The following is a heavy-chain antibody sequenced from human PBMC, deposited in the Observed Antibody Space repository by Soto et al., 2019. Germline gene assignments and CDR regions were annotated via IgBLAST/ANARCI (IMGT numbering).Heavy chain of an antibody. J-gene: IGHJ5*02. CDR2: IYYSGST. Sequence: SETLSLTCTVSGGSISSYYWSWIRQPPGKGLEWIGYIYYSGSTNYNPSLKSRVTISVDTSKSHFSLKLSSVTAADTAVYYCARGYSNSWYWFDPWGQGTLVT. CDR1: GGSISSYY. CDR3: ARGYSNSWYWFDP. D-gene: IGHD6-13*01. V-gene: IGHV4-59*01.